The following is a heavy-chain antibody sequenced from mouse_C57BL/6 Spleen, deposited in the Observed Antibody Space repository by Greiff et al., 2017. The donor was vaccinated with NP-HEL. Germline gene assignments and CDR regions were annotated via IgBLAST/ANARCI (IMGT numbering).Heavy chain of an antibody. D-gene: IGHD1-1*01. CDR3: TRVTTEDYFDY. CDR1: GFNIKDDY. J-gene: IGHJ2*01. Sequence: EVQLQQSGAELVRPGASVKLSCTASGFNIKDDYMHWVKQRPEQGLEWIGWIDPENGDTEYASKFQGKATITADTSSNTAYLQLSSLTSEDTAVYYCTRVTTEDYFDYWGQGTTLTVSS. V-gene: IGHV14-4*01. CDR2: IDPENGDT.